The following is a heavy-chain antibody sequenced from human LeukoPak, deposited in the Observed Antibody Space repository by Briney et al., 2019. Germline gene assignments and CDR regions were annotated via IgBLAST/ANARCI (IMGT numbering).Heavy chain of an antibody. D-gene: IGHD2-15*01. J-gene: IGHJ4*02. Sequence: GGSLRLSCAASGFTVSSNYMSWVRQAPGKGLEWVSLIYTDGNTYHADSVKGRFSISRDNSKNTLYLQMNSLRAEDTAVYYCARDSYCSGGSCYSDYWGQGTLVTVSS. CDR2: IYTDGNT. V-gene: IGHV3-53*01. CDR1: GFTVSSNY. CDR3: ARDSYCSGGSCYSDY.